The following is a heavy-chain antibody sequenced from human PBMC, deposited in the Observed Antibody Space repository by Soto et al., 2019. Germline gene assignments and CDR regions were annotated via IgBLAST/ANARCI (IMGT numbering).Heavy chain of an antibody. CDR1: GGTFSSYA. V-gene: IGHV1-69*13. Sequence: ASVKVSCKASGGTFSSYAISWVRQAPGQGLEWMGGIIPTFGTANYAQKFQGRVTITADESTSTAYMEMSSLRSEDTAVYYCASPDQGYCSSTSCYRSPFDYWGQGTLVTVS. J-gene: IGHJ4*02. CDR3: ASPDQGYCSSTSCYRSPFDY. CDR2: IIPTFGTA. D-gene: IGHD2-2*02.